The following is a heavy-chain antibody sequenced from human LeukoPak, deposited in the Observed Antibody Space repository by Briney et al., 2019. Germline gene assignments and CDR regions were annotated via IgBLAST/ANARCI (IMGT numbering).Heavy chain of an antibody. V-gene: IGHV4-34*01. CDR3: AGSCSSTSCYTRYYYYGMDV. J-gene: IGHJ6*02. Sequence: PSETLSLTCAVYGGSFSGYYWSWIRQPPGKGLEWIGEINHSGSTNYNPSLKSRVTISVDTSKNQFSLKLSSVTAADTAVYYCAGSCSSTSCYTRYYYYGMDVWGQGTTVTVSS. CDR1: GGSFSGYY. D-gene: IGHD2-2*02. CDR2: INHSGST.